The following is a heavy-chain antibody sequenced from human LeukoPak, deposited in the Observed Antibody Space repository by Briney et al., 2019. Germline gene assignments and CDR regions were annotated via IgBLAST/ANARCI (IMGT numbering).Heavy chain of an antibody. D-gene: IGHD3-16*01. CDR1: AYTFTDYY. J-gene: IGHJ4*02. V-gene: IGHV1-2*02. CDR3: LRGRLNYASGGVDY. CDR2: TNPKSSGS. Sequence: ASVKVCCKASAYTFTDYYIHWVRQAPGQGLEWMGWTNPKSSGSIYAQKFQGRVAMTRDTSISIAYMELRRLRSDDTAVYYCLRGRLNYASGGVDYWGQGTLVTVSS.